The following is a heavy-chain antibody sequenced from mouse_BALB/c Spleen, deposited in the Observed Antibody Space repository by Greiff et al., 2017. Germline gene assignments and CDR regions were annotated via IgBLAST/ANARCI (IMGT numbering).Heavy chain of an antibody. V-gene: IGHV2-9*02. D-gene: IGHD2-14*01. CDR1: GFSLTSYG. CDR2: IWAGGST. J-gene: IGHJ4*01. Sequence: QVQLKESGPGLVAPSQSLSISCTVSGFSLTSYGVHWVRQTPGKGLEWLGVIWAGGSTNYNSALMSRLSISKDNSKSQVFLKMNSLQTDDTAMYYCARDRYDDAMDYWGQGTSVTVSS. CDR3: ARDRYDDAMDY.